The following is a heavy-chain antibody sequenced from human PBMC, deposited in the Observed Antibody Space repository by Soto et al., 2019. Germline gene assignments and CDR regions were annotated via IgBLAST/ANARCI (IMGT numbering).Heavy chain of an antibody. CDR3: ARESGDLTSNFDY. CDR2: ISSTTNYI. D-gene: IGHD3-10*01. J-gene: IGHJ4*02. V-gene: IGHV3-21*06. CDR1: GFTFTRYS. Sequence: GSLLLSCSASGFTFTRYSMNWVRQAPGKGLEWVSSISSTTNYIYYGDSMKGRFTISRDDAKNSLYLEMNSLRAEDTAVYYCARESGDLTSNFDYWGQGTLVTVYS.